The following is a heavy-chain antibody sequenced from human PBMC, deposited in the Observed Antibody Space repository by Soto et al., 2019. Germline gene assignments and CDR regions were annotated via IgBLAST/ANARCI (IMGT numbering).Heavy chain of an antibody. Sequence: QVQLVESGGGVVQPGRSLRLSCAASGFTFSSYGMHWVRQAPGKGLEWVAVISYDGSKKHYTDSVKGRFTISRDNSKKTLYLQMNSLRAEDTAVYYCVHERSMVATNGIYFDHWGQGTLDTVSS. CDR3: VHERSMVATNGIYFDH. CDR1: GFTFSSYG. D-gene: IGHD5-12*01. V-gene: IGHV3-30*18. J-gene: IGHJ4*02. CDR2: ISYDGSKK.